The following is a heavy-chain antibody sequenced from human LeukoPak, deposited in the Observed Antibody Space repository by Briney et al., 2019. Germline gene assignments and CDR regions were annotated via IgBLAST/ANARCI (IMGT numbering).Heavy chain of an antibody. CDR2: ISSSGSTI. J-gene: IGHJ6*04. V-gene: IGHV3-48*03. CDR3: ACPCGVTTTGYYYYGMDV. Sequence: GGSLRLSCAASGFTFSSYEMNLVRQAPGKGLEWVSYISSSGSTIYYADSVKGRFTISRDNAKNSLYLQMNSLRAEDTAVYYCACPCGVTTTGYYYYGMDVWGKGTTVTVSS. CDR1: GFTFSSYE. D-gene: IGHD4-17*01.